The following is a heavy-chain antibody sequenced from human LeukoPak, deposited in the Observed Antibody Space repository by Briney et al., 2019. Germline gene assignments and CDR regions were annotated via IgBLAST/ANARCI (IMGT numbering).Heavy chain of an antibody. V-gene: IGHV1-2*02. J-gene: IGHJ3*02. CDR2: INPNSGGT. CDR1: GYTFTGYY. CDR3: ARPDGYNMGDHGAFDI. Sequence: ASVKVSCKASGYTFTGYYMHWVRQAPGQGLEWMGWINPNSGGTNYAQKFQGRVTMTRDTSISTAYMELSRLRSDDTAVYYCARPDGYNMGDHGAFDIWGQGTMVTVSS. D-gene: IGHD5-24*01.